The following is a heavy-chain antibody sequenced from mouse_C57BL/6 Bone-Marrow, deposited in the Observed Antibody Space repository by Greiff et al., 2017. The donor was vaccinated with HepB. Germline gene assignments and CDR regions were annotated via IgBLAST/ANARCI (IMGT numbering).Heavy chain of an antibody. J-gene: IGHJ4*01. CDR2: INPSNGGT. Sequence: QVQLQQPGTELVKPGASVKLSCKASGYTFTSYWMHWVKQRPGQGLEWIGNINPSNGGTNYNEKFNSKATLTVDKSSSTAYMQLSSLTSEDSAVYYCARSITTVVAENYAMDYWGQGTSVTVSS. CDR3: ARSITTVVAENYAMDY. CDR1: GYTFTSYW. D-gene: IGHD1-1*01. V-gene: IGHV1-53*01.